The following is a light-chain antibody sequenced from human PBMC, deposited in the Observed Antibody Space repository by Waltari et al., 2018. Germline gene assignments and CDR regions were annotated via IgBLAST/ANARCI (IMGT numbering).Light chain of an antibody. J-gene: IGLJ1*01. Sequence: QSALTQPRSVSGSPGQSVTISCTGTRSDVGGYNLVPLYQQHPGKAPKLMIYDVTKRPSGVPDRFSGSKSGNTASLTISGLQAEDEADYYCCSYAGIFTLYVFGAGTKVTVL. V-gene: IGLV2-11*01. CDR1: RSDVGGYNL. CDR3: CSYAGIFTLYV. CDR2: DVT.